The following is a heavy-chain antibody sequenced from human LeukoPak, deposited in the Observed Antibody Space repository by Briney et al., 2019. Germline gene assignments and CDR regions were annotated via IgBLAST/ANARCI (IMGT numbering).Heavy chain of an antibody. CDR2: INPNSGDT. D-gene: IGHD5-18*01. J-gene: IGHJ6*02. CDR1: GSAFTDYY. V-gene: IGHV1-2*02. CDR3: ARADTSLVNFYYFGMDV. Sequence: GASVKVSCKASGSAFTDYYIHWVRQAPGQGLEWMGWINPNSGDTNYAQKFQGRVTMTRDTSINTAYMELSRLRSGDTAVYYCARADTSLVNFYYFGMDVWGQGTTVTVSS.